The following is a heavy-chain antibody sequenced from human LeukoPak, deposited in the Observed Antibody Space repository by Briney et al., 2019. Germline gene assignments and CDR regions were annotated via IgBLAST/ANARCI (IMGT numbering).Heavy chain of an antibody. Sequence: GGSLRLSCAASGFTFSTYGMHWVRQAPGKGLEWVTIISYDGNNKYYTDSVKGRFTISRDNSKNTLYLQMNSLRAEDTAVYYCAKGGASTWSGYWYFDLWGRGTLDTVSS. CDR3: AKGGASTWSGYWYFDL. V-gene: IGHV3-30*18. CDR1: GFTFSTYG. D-gene: IGHD6-13*01. J-gene: IGHJ2*01. CDR2: ISYDGNNK.